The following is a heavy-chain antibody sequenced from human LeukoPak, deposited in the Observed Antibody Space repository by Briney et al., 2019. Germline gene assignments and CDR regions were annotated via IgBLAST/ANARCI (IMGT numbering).Heavy chain of an antibody. D-gene: IGHD3-22*01. CDR2: IYYSGST. Sequence: LETLSLTCTVSGGSISSHYWSWIRQPPGKGLEWIGYIYYSGSTNYNPSLKNRGTISVDTSKNQFSLKLSSVTAADTAVYYCPRDTSSGYYYVLDYWGQGTLVTVSS. J-gene: IGHJ4*02. CDR3: PRDTSSGYYYVLDY. V-gene: IGHV4-59*11. CDR1: GGSISSHY.